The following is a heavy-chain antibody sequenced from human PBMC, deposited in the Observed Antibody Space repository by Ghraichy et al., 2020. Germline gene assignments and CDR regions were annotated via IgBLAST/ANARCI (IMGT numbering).Heavy chain of an antibody. CDR1: GFTFSSYA. Sequence: GGSLRLSCAASGFTFSSYAMSWVRQAPGKGLEWVSAISGSGGSTYYADTVNGRFTISRDNSKNTLYRQMNSLRAEDTAVYYCAKEKAAAGTPFDYWGQGTLVTVSS. D-gene: IGHD6-13*01. J-gene: IGHJ4*02. CDR2: ISGSGGST. CDR3: AKEKAAAGTPFDY. V-gene: IGHV3-23*01.